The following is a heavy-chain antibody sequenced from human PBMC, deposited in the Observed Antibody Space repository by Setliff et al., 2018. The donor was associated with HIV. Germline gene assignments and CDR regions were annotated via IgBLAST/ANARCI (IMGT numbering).Heavy chain of an antibody. CDR3: ARDSGSSGHAGYFDP. Sequence: GGSLRLSCTASGFTFSSYWMTWVRQAPGKGLEWVASISPDGSRKHCVGSVKGRFTISRDHAKNSVFLQMDSLRAEDTAVYYCARDSGSSGHAGYFDPWGQGTLVTVSS. CDR2: ISPDGSRK. CDR1: GFTFSSYW. J-gene: IGHJ5*02. V-gene: IGHV3-7*01. D-gene: IGHD6-19*01.